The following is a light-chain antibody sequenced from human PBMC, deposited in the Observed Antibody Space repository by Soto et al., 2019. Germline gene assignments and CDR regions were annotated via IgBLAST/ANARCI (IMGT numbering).Light chain of an antibody. CDR3: QQYNNWPRT. J-gene: IGKJ1*01. Sequence: EIVMTQSPATLSVSRGERASLSCRASQSVSSNLAWYQQKPGQAPRLLIYGASTRATGIPARFSGSGSGTEFTLTISSLQSEHFAVYYCQQYNNWPRTFGQGTKVDI. CDR1: QSVSSN. CDR2: GAS. V-gene: IGKV3-15*01.